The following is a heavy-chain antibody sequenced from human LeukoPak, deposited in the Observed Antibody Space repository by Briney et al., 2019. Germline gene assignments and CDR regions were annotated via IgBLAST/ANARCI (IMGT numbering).Heavy chain of an antibody. Sequence: GGSLRLSCAASGFTFYDYAMHWVRHAPGKGLEWVSLISWDGGSTYYADSVKGRFTISRDNSKNSLYLQMNSLRAEDTALYYCAKGAQYLEWLTYYYYYMDVWGKGTTVTVSS. CDR2: ISWDGGST. J-gene: IGHJ6*03. D-gene: IGHD3-3*01. CDR1: GFTFYDYA. CDR3: AKGAQYLEWLTYYYYYMDV. V-gene: IGHV3-43D*03.